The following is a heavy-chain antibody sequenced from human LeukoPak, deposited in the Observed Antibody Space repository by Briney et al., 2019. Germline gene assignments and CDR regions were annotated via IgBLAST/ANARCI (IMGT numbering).Heavy chain of an antibody. Sequence: ASVKVSCKASGYTFTSYGISWVRQAPGQGLEWMGWISAYNGNTNYAQKLQGGVTMTTDTSTSTAYMELRSLRSDDTAVYYCAYTITDYYYYYMDVWGKGTTVTISS. J-gene: IGHJ6*03. V-gene: IGHV1-18*01. CDR1: GYTFTSYG. CDR2: ISAYNGNT. CDR3: AYTITDYYYYYMDV. D-gene: IGHD3-16*01.